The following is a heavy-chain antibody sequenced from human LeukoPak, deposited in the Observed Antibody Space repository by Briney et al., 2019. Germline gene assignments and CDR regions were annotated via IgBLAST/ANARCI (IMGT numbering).Heavy chain of an antibody. CDR3: AKDLGYCSGGSCYRYFDY. V-gene: IGHV3-23*01. Sequence: GGSLRLSCAASGFTFSSYAMSWVRQAPGKGLEWVSAISGSGGSTHYADSVKGRFTISRDNSKNTLYLQMNSLRAEDTAVYYCAKDLGYCSGGSCYRYFDYWGQGTLVTVSS. CDR1: GFTFSSYA. CDR2: ISGSGGST. D-gene: IGHD2-15*01. J-gene: IGHJ4*02.